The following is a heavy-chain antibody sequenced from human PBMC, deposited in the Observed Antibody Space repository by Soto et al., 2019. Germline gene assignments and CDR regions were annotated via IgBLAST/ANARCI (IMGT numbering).Heavy chain of an antibody. CDR1: GFTFSNYA. CDR2: ISYDGSNK. J-gene: IGHJ4*02. D-gene: IGHD6-19*01. CDR3: ARGTSSGWYYFDY. Sequence: QVQLVESGGGVVQPGRSLRLSCAASGFTFSNYAIHWVRQAPGKGLEWVAAISYDGSNKYYADSVKGRFTISSDNSKSTLYLQVTSLRADDTAVYYCARGTSSGWYYFDYWGQGTLVTVSS. V-gene: IGHV3-30-3*01.